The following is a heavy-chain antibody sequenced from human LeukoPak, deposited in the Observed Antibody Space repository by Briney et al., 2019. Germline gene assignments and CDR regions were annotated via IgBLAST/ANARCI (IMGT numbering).Heavy chain of an antibody. D-gene: IGHD2-8*01. V-gene: IGHV3-30*04. J-gene: IGHJ4*02. CDR3: AREVMVYFDY. Sequence: PGGSLRLSCAASGFTFSSYAMHWVRQAPGKGLEWVAVISYDGSNKYYADSVKGRFTISRDNSKNTLYLQMNSLRAEDTAVYYCAREVMVYFDYWGQGTLVTVSS. CDR1: GFTFSSYA. CDR2: ISYDGSNK.